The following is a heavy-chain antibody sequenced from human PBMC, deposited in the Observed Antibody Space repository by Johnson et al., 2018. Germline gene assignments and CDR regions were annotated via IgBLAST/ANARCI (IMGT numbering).Heavy chain of an antibody. Sequence: QVQLQESGPRLVRPSETLSLTCTVSGGSISSYYWSWNRQPPGKGLEWIGYIYYSGSTNYTPSLKSRVTISVDTSKNPFSLKLSSLTAADTAVYYCARVGGYGNYVGGIYYYYYYRDVWGKGTTVTVSS. CDR3: ARVGGYGNYVGGIYYYYYYRDV. CDR1: GGSISSYY. D-gene: IGHD4-11*01. CDR2: IYYSGST. J-gene: IGHJ6*03. V-gene: IGHV4-59*01.